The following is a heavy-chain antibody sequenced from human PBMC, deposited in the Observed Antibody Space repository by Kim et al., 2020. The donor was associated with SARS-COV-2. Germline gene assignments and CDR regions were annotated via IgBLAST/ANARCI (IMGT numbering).Heavy chain of an antibody. D-gene: IGHD6-13*01. CDR2: INSDGSST. Sequence: GGSLRLSCAASGFTFSSYWMHWVRQAPGKGLVWVSRINSDGSSTSYADSVKGRFTISRDNAKNTLYLQMNSLRAEDTAVYYCARFRGSSWHNFDYWGQGTLVTVSS. CDR3: ARFRGSSWHNFDY. J-gene: IGHJ4*02. V-gene: IGHV3-74*01. CDR1: GFTFSSYW.